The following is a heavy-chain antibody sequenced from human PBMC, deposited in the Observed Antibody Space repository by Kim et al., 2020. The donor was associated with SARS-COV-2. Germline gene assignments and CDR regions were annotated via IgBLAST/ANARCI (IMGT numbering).Heavy chain of an antibody. Sequence: SLKSRVTISVDTSKNQFSLKLSSVTAADTAVYYCARVAGNMVRGVSYFDYWGQGTLVTVSS. D-gene: IGHD3-10*01. CDR3: ARVAGNMVRGVSYFDY. V-gene: IGHV4-59*01. J-gene: IGHJ4*02.